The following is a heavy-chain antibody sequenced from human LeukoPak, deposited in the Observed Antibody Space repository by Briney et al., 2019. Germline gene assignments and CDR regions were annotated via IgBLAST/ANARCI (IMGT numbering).Heavy chain of an antibody. CDR1: GFTFSSYS. CDR2: ISSSSSYI. CDR3: AGAADPLYYYYYYMDV. V-gene: IGHV3-21*01. D-gene: IGHD2-15*01. J-gene: IGHJ6*03. Sequence: PGGSLRLSCAASGFTFSSYSMNWVRQAPGKGLEWVSSISSSSSYIYYADSVKGRFTISRDNAKNSLYLQMNSLRAEDTAVYYCAGAADPLYYYYYYMDVWGKGTTVTVSS.